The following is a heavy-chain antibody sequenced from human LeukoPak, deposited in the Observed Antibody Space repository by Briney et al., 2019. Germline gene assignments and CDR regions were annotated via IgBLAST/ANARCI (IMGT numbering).Heavy chain of an antibody. CDR2: IKSKTDAGTI. CDR1: GFTFSNAW. J-gene: IGHJ4*02. V-gene: IGHV3-15*01. Sequence: PWGSLRLSCAASGFTFSNAWMSWVCQAPGKGLEWVGHIKSKTDAGTIDYAAPVKGRFIISRDDSKNTLYLQMNSLKSEDTAVYYCTTGGATTCYYWGRGALDTVSS. CDR3: TTGGATTCYY. D-gene: IGHD1-1*01.